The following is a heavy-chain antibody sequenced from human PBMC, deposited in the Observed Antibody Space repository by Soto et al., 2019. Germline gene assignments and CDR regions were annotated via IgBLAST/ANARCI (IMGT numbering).Heavy chain of an antibody. D-gene: IGHD1-7*01. CDR2: ISSSGSFK. Sequence: EVQLVESGGGLVKPGGSRRLSFAASGFSFSRDSMGWIRQAPGKGLEWVSSISSSGSFKNYADSVKGRFTISRDNAKNSLYLQMSGLKDEDTAVYYCARDPPTGTTLDWADSWGQGTLVTVSS. CDR1: GFSFSRDS. J-gene: IGHJ4*02. V-gene: IGHV3-21*01. CDR3: ARDPPTGTTLDWADS.